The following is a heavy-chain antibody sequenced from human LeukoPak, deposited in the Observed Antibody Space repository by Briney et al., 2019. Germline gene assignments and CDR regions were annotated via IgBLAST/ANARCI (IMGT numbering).Heavy chain of an antibody. D-gene: IGHD2-15*01. J-gene: IGHJ4*02. CDR3: ASDVVVVSAG. Sequence: GGSLRLSWAASGFTFSSYSMNWVRQAPGKGVEWVSYISSSSSTIYYAVSVKGRFTISRDNAKNSLYLQMNSLRAEDTAVYYCASDVVVVSAGWGQGTLVTVSS. CDR1: GFTFSSYS. CDR2: ISSSSSTI. V-gene: IGHV3-48*01.